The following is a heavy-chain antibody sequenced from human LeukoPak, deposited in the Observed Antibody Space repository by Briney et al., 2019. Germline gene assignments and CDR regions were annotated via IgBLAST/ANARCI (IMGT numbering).Heavy chain of an antibody. CDR1: GGTFSSYA. J-gene: IGHJ3*02. CDR3: AXXXDXSAHSPLDI. V-gene: IGHV1-69*04. D-gene: IGHD3-22*01. CDR2: IIPILGIA. Sequence: GASVKVSCTASGGTFSSYAISWVRQAPGQGLEWMGRIIPILGIANYAQKFQGRVTITADKSTSTAYMELSSLRSEDTAVYYCAXXXDXSAHSPLDIWGQGTMVTVSS.